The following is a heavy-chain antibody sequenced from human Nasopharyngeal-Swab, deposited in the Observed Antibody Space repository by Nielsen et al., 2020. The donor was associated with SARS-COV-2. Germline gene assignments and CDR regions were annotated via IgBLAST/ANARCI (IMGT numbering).Heavy chain of an antibody. CDR3: ARALNPYYYDSSGLFDY. V-gene: IGHV1-69*06. CDR1: GGTFSSYA. CDR2: IIPIFGTA. D-gene: IGHD3-22*01. J-gene: IGHJ4*02. Sequence: SVKVSCKASGGTFSSYAISWVRQAPGQGLEWMGGIIPIFGTANYAQKFQGRVTITADKSTSTAYMELSSLRSEDTAAYYCARALNPYYYDSSGLFDYWGQGTLVTVSS.